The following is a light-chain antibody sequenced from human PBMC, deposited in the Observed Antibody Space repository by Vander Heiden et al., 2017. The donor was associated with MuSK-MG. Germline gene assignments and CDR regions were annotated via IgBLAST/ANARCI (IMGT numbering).Light chain of an antibody. Sequence: DVQMTQSPSSLSASVGDRVTITCRASQSIAGSLHWYHQKPGRAPNLLIFAASSLQSGVPPRFSGSGSGTNFTLTISGLQSEDFGTYYCQQSVSPPLTFGGGTRV. CDR2: AAS. CDR1: QSIAGS. J-gene: IGKJ4*01. V-gene: IGKV1-39*01. CDR3: QQSVSPPLT.